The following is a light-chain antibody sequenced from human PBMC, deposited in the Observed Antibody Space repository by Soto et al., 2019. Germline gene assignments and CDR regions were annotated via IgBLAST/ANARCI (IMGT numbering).Light chain of an antibody. J-gene: IGKJ5*01. CDR3: QQYDRWPVT. V-gene: IGKV3-15*01. Sequence: EILMSQSPATLSVPPGETATLSCRASQSVSSNLAWYQQKPGQAPRLLIYGASTRAAGIPATFSGSGSGTEFTLTISSLQSDDFAGYYCQQYDRWPVTFGQGTRLEIK. CDR1: QSVSSN. CDR2: GAS.